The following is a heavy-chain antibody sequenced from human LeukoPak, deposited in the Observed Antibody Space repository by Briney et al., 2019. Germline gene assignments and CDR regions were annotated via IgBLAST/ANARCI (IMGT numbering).Heavy chain of an antibody. D-gene: IGHD5-18*01. CDR2: IYYSGST. Sequence: SETLSLTCTVSGGSISSSSYYWGWIRQPPGKGLEWIGSIYYSGSTNYNPSLKSRVTISVDTSKNQFSLKLSSVTAADTAVYYCARHFTLYGRTAMVPWYFDYWGQGTLVTVSS. CDR1: GGSISSSSYY. V-gene: IGHV4-39*01. J-gene: IGHJ4*02. CDR3: ARHFTLYGRTAMVPWYFDY.